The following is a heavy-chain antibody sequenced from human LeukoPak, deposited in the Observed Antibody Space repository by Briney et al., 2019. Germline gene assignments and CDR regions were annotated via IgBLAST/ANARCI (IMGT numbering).Heavy chain of an antibody. J-gene: IGHJ3*02. CDR3: ARERGRTVVVTATVAFDI. V-gene: IGHV1-69*13. CDR2: IIPIFGTA. Sequence: SVKVSCKASGGTFSSYAISWVRQAPGQGLEWMGGIIPIFGTANYAQKFQGRVTFTADESTSTAYMELSSLRSEDTAVYYCARERGRTVVVTATVAFDIWGQGTMATVSS. CDR1: GGTFSSYA. D-gene: IGHD2-21*02.